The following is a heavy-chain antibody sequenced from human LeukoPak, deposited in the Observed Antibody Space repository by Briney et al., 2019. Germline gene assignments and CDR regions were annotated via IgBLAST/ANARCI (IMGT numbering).Heavy chain of an antibody. CDR2: INWSGVST. Sequence: GGSLRLSCAASGFTFDDYAMSWVRQAPGKGLEWVSGINWSGVSTGYADSVKGRFTISRDNTKNSLFLQMNSLKAEDTAFYYCAKGKDTLNPYWYFDVWGRGTLVTVSS. CDR1: GFTFDDYA. V-gene: IGHV3-20*04. D-gene: IGHD2-15*01. CDR3: AKGKDTLNPYWYFDV. J-gene: IGHJ2*01.